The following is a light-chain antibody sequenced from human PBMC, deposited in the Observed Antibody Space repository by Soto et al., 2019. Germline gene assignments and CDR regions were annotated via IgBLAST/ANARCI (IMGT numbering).Light chain of an antibody. V-gene: IGKV3-15*01. J-gene: IGKJ1*01. CDR3: KQYNNWQQT. CDR1: QSLRSS. CDR2: DAS. Sequence: ETMMTQSPDSLSVALGERATLSCRSSQSLRSSLAWYQQKPGQAPRLIIYDASTRATGIKDRFSGSGSGTDFTLTIRGMQSEDFAVYYCKQYNNWQQTLGKGTKVDIK.